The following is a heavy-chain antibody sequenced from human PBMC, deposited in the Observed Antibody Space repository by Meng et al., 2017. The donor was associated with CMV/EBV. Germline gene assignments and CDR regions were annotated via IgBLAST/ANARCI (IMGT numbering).Heavy chain of an antibody. CDR2: FDPEDGET. V-gene: IGHV1-24*01. CDR1: GYTLTELS. D-gene: IGHD3-3*01. CDR3: AREEGTYYDFWSGQNWFDP. Sequence: ASVKVSCKVSGYTLTELSMHWVRQAPGKGLEWMGGFDPEDGETIYAQKFQGRVTMTEDTSTDTAYMELSSLRSEDTAVYYCAREEGTYYDFWSGQNWFDPWGQGTLVTVSS. J-gene: IGHJ5*02.